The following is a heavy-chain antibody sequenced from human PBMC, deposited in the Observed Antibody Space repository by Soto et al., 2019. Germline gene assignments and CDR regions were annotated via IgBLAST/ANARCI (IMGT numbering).Heavy chain of an antibody. D-gene: IGHD2-2*01. CDR3: ASVPYCSSSSCYRDFDG. Sequence: EVQLVESGGGLVQPGGSLRLSCAASGFTLSNYWMHWARQAPGKGLVWVSRISSDGSSTNYADSVKGRFTISRDNAKNTLHLQMISLRAEDTAVYYCASVPYCSSSSCYRDFDGWGQGTLVTVSS. CDR2: ISSDGSST. CDR1: GFTLSNYW. J-gene: IGHJ4*02. V-gene: IGHV3-74*01.